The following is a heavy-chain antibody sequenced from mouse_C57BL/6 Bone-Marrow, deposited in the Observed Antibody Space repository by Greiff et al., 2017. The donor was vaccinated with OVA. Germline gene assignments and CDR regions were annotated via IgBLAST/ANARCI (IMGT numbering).Heavy chain of an antibody. CDR3: GRQGGEGY. V-gene: IGHV5-2*01. CDR2: INRDGGST. J-gene: IGHJ3*01. Sequence: EVQGVESGGGLVQPGESLKLSCEAYEYEFPSYDMSWVRKTPEKRLELVAAINRDGGSTYYPDTMERRFIITRDNTKNTLYLQMSSLRAEDTALYYCGRQGGEGYWGQGTLVTVSA. CDR1: EYEFPSYD.